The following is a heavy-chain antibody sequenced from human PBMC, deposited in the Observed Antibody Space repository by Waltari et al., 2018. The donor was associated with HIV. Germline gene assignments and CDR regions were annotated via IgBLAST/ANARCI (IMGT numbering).Heavy chain of an antibody. J-gene: IGHJ4*02. CDR2: IYWNDDK. CDR1: GFSLSTNAVG. CDR3: AHSAQMAYFDY. V-gene: IGHV2-5*01. Sequence: QLTLKESGPTLVKPTQTLTLTCTFSGFSLSTNAVGVGWIRQPPGKALEWLALIYWNDDKRHSPSLKSRLTITNDTSKNQVVLTMTNMDPVDTATYYCAHSAQMAYFDYWGQGTLVTVSS.